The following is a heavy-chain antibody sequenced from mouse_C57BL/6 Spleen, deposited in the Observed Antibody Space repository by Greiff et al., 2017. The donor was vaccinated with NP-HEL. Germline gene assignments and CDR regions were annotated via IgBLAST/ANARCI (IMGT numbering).Heavy chain of an antibody. V-gene: IGHV1-72*01. J-gene: IGHJ3*01. CDR2: IDPNSGGT. CDR1: GYTFTSYW. D-gene: IGHD3-2*02. Sequence: VQLQQSGAELVKPGASVKLSCKASGYTFTSYWMHWVKQRPGRGLEWIGRIDPNSGGTKYNEKFKSKATLTVDKTSSTAYMQLSSLTSEDSAVYYCARGCMAAQAPFAYWGQGTLVTVSA. CDR3: ARGCMAAQAPFAY.